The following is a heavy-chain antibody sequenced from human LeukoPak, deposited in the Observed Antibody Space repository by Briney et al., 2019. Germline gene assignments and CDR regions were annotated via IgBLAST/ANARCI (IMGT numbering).Heavy chain of an antibody. J-gene: IGHJ4*02. V-gene: IGHV4-30-2*01. CDR1: GGSISSGGFS. Sequence: SETLSLTCAVSGGSISSGGFSWNWIRQPPGKGLEWTGLIYQSGRATYNPSLKSRVNISVDRSKNQFSVKMNSVTAADTAVYFCARGAPDFDSWGQGTLVTVSS. CDR2: IYQSGRA. CDR3: ARGAPDFDS.